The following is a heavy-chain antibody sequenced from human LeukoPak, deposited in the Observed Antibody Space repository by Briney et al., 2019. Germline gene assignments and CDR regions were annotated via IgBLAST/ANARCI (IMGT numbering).Heavy chain of an antibody. V-gene: IGHV1-69*04. CDR2: IIPILGIA. CDR1: GGTFSSYA. Sequence: ASVKVSCKASGGTFSSYAISWVRQAPGQGLEWMGRIIPILGIANYAQKFQGRVTITADKSTSTAYMELSSLRSEDTAVYYCARAVSYSSSWSNFDYWGQGILVTVSS. J-gene: IGHJ4*02. CDR3: ARAVSYSSSWSNFDY. D-gene: IGHD6-13*01.